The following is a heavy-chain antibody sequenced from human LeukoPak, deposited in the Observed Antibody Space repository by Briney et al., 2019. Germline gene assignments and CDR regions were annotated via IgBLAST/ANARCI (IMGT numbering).Heavy chain of an antibody. Sequence: ASVKVSCKSSGYIFTSYAMNWVRQAPGQGLEWMGGIIPIFGTGNYAQKFQGRVTMTRDTSTSTVYMELRSLRSEDTAVYYCARDHYHKIHSVMVTAPDYWGQGTLVIVSS. CDR3: ARDHYHKIHSVMVTAPDY. V-gene: IGHV1-69*05. CDR1: GYIFTSYA. J-gene: IGHJ4*02. CDR2: IIPIFGTG. D-gene: IGHD2-21*02.